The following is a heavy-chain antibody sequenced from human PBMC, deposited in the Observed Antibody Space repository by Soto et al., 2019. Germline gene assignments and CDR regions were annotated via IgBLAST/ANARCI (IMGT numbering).Heavy chain of an antibody. CDR2: IYSSGSS. CDR3: ASGTLSTIAAPDS. J-gene: IGHJ4*02. Sequence: PSDTLSLTCTFSGLSGNNYYLTWIRQSPGKGLEWIGHIYSSGSSTYNPSLKSRVSISLDRSKDQFSLKFNSLTAADTAVYYCASGTLSTIAAPDSWGQGTLVTVS. D-gene: IGHD6-13*01. CDR1: GLSGNNYY. V-gene: IGHV4-59*02.